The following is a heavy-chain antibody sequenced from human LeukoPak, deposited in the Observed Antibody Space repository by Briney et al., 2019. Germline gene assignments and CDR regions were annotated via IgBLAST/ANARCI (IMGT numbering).Heavy chain of an antibody. J-gene: IGHJ4*03. Sequence: GGSLRLSCAPSGFPFSRYSMNWVRQAPGKGLEWVAYISSDSRTIYSADSVKGRFSISRDNDKNLLYLQMKNLRVEDTAVYYCTTYFDTTGYFEEAYDTWGQGTLVTVSA. CDR3: TTYFDTTGYFEEAYDT. D-gene: IGHD3-22*01. CDR2: ISSDSRTI. CDR1: GFPFSRYS. V-gene: IGHV3-48*01.